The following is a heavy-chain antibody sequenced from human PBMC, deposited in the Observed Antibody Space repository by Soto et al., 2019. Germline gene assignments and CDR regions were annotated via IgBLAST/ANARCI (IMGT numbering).Heavy chain of an antibody. J-gene: IGHJ4*02. D-gene: IGHD6-13*01. V-gene: IGHV1-8*01. CDR3: AGEIAAAGSDY. CDR2: MNPNSGNT. Sequence: QVQLVQSGAEVKKPGASVKVSCKASGYTFTSYAINWVRQATGQGLGWMGWMNPNSGNTSNAQKFQGRGTVTRNTTTITGYMELSSRRWEYAAVYVCAGEIAAAGSDYWGQGTLVTVSS. CDR1: GYTFTSYA.